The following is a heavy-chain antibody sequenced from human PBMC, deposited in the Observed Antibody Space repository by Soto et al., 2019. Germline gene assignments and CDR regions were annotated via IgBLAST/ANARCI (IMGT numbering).Heavy chain of an antibody. J-gene: IGHJ6*02. CDR2: IIPLFGTT. D-gene: IGHD1-1*01. CDR3: AAERGFGTLSVF. Sequence: QVQVVQSGVEVRRPGSSVKVSCKASGDTFKNCVISWVRQAPGQGLEWMGGIIPLFGTTDCAQRFQGRLTITTDESTTTAYMELSRMRSEDTATYYCAAERGFGTLSVFWGQGTTVIVS. V-gene: IGHV1-69*01. CDR1: GDTFKNCV.